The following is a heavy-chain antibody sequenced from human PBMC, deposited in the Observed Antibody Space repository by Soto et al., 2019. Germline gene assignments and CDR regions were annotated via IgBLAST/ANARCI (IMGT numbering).Heavy chain of an antibody. Sequence: PSETLSLTCAISGDSVSSKSAAWNWIRQSPSRGLEWLGRTYYRSKWSNDYAASVKSRITINPDTSKNQLSLQLNSVSPEDTAVYYCARQDSGYVDYWGHGTLVTVSS. V-gene: IGHV6-1*01. D-gene: IGHD2-2*01. CDR2: TYYRSKWSN. CDR1: GDSVSSKSAA. J-gene: IGHJ4*01. CDR3: ARQDSGYVDY.